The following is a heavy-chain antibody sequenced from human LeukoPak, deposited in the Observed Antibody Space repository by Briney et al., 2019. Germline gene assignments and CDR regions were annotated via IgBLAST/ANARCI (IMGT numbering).Heavy chain of an antibody. D-gene: IGHD3-10*01. CDR3: TKAGIWFGELLDY. CDR1: GCTISSYA. J-gene: IGHJ4*02. Sequence: GGSLSLSCAASGCTISSYAMWWGRQPPGGGLEWVSAISGSGGSTYYADSVKGRFTISRDNSKNTLYLQMNSLRAEDTAVYYCTKAGIWFGELLDYWGQGTLVTVSP. CDR2: ISGSGGST. V-gene: IGHV3-23*01.